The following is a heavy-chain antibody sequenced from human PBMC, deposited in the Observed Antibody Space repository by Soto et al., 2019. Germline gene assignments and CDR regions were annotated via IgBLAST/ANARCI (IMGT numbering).Heavy chain of an antibody. D-gene: IGHD7-27*01. Sequence: ASVKVSCKASGFTFSSSAVHWVRQARGHRLEWIGWIVVGNSDTNYARGLQERVTITTDMSTSTAYMELGGLRSEDTAIYYCAKSPNPGSATSSYYGMDVWGQGTTVTVSS. CDR1: GFTFSSSA. V-gene: IGHV1-58*01. J-gene: IGHJ6*02. CDR2: IVVGNSDT. CDR3: AKSPNPGSATSSYYGMDV.